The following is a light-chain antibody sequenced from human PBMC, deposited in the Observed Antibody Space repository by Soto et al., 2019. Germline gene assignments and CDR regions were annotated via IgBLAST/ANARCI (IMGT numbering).Light chain of an antibody. CDR1: QRLSASD. J-gene: IGKJ1*01. CDR2: GSS. Sequence: ELVLTQSPGTLSLSPGQRATLSCRASQRLSASDIAWYQQKPGQAPRLLIYGSSSRATGIPDRFSGSGSGTDFTLTISRLGPEDIAVYYCQQYDGPPWTFGQGTKVEIK. CDR3: QQYDGPPWT. V-gene: IGKV3-20*01.